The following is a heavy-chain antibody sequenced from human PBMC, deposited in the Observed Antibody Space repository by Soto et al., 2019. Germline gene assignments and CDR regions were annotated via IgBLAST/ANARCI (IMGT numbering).Heavy chain of an antibody. CDR1: GFTFSTYA. CDR3: ARDRSYPRDTFDI. D-gene: IGHD5-18*01. CDR2: ISGDGVT. V-gene: IGHV3-23*01. J-gene: IGHJ3*02. Sequence: GGSLRLSCAASGFTFSTYAMSWVRQVPGKGLQWLSAISGDGVTWYIDSVKGRFTISRDNSRNTVSLQMTSLRAEDTALYYCARDRSYPRDTFDIWGQGTMVTVSS.